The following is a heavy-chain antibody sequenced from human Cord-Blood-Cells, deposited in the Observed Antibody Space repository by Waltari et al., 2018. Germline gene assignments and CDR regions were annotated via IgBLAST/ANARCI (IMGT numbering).Heavy chain of an antibody. V-gene: IGHV4-34*01. D-gene: IGHD5-12*01. CDR3: ARSDVDIVATIKDPDYYYGMDV. Sequence: QVQLQQWGAGLLKPSETLSLTCAVYGGSFSGFYWSWIRPPPGEGPEWIGESKHSGSTNYNPSLKGRVTISVDTSKNQFSRKLSSVPAADTAVYYCARSDVDIVATIKDPDYYYGMDVWGQGTTVTVSS. CDR1: GGSFSGFY. CDR2: SKHSGST. J-gene: IGHJ6*02.